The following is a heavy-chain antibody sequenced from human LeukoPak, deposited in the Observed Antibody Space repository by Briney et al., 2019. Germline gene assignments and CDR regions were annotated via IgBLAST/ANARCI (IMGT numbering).Heavy chain of an antibody. J-gene: IGHJ3*02. CDR3: ASLKNYYDSSGYLVTDAFDI. CDR2: ISGYNGNT. V-gene: IGHV1-18*01. Sequence: ASVTVSCKASGYTFTTYNIKWVRQAPGQGLEWMGWISGYNGNTNYAQKLQGRVTMTTDTSTSTAYMELRSLKSDDTAVYYCASLKNYYDSSGYLVTDAFDIWGQGTMVTVSS. D-gene: IGHD3-22*01. CDR1: GYTFTTYN.